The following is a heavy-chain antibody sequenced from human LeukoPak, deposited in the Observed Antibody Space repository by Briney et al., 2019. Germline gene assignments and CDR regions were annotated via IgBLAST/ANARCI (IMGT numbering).Heavy chain of an antibody. V-gene: IGHV1-69*05. D-gene: IGHD6-19*01. CDR1: GGTFSSYA. CDR3: ASSSGWCATRFDY. J-gene: IGHJ4*02. Sequence: SVKVSCKASGGTFSSYAISWVRQAPGQGLEWMGGIIPIFGTANYAQKFQGRVTMTRDTSISTAYMELSRLRSDDTAVYYCASSSGWCATRFDYWGQGTLVTVSS. CDR2: IIPIFGTA.